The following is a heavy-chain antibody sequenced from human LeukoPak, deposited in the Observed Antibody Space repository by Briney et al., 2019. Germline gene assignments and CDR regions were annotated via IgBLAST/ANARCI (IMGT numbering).Heavy chain of an antibody. D-gene: IGHD3-22*01. CDR1: GYTFTSYD. J-gene: IGHJ6*03. V-gene: IGHV1-8*03. CDR2: MNPNSGNT. CDR3: ARGTIVVVPESYCMDV. Sequence: ASVKVSCKASGYTFTSYDINWVRQATGQGLEWMGWMNPNSGNTGYAQKFQGRVTITRNTSISTAYMELSSLRSEDTAVYYCARGTIVVVPESYCMDVWGKGTTVTVSS.